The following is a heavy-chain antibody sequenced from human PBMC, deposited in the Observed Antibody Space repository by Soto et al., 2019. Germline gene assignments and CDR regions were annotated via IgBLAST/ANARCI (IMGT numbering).Heavy chain of an antibody. CDR2: IYWNDDK. CDR1: GFSLRTSGVG. Sequence: SVPTLVNPTQTLTLTCIFSGFSLRTSGVGVGWIRQRPGKALEWLGFIYWNDDKRYSPSLKSRLTITKDTSKNQVVLTMTNMEPVDTATYYCAKSGSSGWYGWFEPWGEGTLVTVS. V-gene: IGHV2-5*01. CDR3: AKSGSSGWYGWFEP. D-gene: IGHD6-19*01. J-gene: IGHJ5*02.